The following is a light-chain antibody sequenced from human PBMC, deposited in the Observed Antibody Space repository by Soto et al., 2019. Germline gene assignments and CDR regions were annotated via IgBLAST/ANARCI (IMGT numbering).Light chain of an antibody. CDR3: QQYNNWPPWT. V-gene: IGKV1-17*01. CDR1: QGIRND. J-gene: IGKJ1*01. CDR2: AAS. Sequence: DIQMTQSPSSLSASVGDRVTITCRARQGIRNDLGWYQQKPGKAPKRLIYAASSLQSGVPSRFSGSGSGTEFTLTISSLQSEDFAVYYCQQYNNWPPWTFGQGTKVDI.